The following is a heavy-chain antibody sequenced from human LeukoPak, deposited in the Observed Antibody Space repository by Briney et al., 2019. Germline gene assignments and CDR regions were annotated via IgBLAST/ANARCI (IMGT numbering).Heavy chain of an antibody. V-gene: IGHV1-8*01. J-gene: IGHJ6*03. CDR3: ARGGLRWLQLRRYYCYMDV. Sequence: ASVKVSCKASGYTFTSYDINWVRQTTGQGLEWMGWMNPNSGNTGYAQKFQGRVTMTRNTSISTAYMELSSLRSEDTAVYYCARGGLRWLQLRRYYCYMDVWGKGTTVTVSS. CDR2: MNPNSGNT. D-gene: IGHD5-24*01. CDR1: GYTFTSYD.